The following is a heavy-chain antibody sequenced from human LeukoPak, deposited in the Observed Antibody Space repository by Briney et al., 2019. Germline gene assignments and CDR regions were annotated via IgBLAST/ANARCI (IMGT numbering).Heavy chain of an antibody. J-gene: IGHJ4*02. CDR2: IIPIFGTA. CDR1: GGTFSSYA. CDR3: ARAPNFDFWSGYVDY. D-gene: IGHD3-3*01. V-gene: IGHV1-69*13. Sequence: GASVKVSCKASGGTFSSYAISWVRQAPGQGLEWMGGIIPIFGTANYAQKFQGRVTITADESTSTAYMELSSLRAEDTAVYYCARAPNFDFWSGYVDYWGQGTLVTVSS.